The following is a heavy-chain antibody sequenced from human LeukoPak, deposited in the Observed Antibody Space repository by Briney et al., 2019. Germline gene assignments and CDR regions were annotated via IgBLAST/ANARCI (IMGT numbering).Heavy chain of an antibody. V-gene: IGHV3-11*04. Sequence: KPGGSLRLSCAASGFTFSDYYMSWIRQAPGKGLEWVSYISSSGSTIYYADSVKGRFTISRDNAKNSLYLQTNSLRAEDTAVYYCASPEDFWSGFDYWGQGTLVTVSS. CDR2: ISSSGSTI. J-gene: IGHJ4*02. CDR1: GFTFSDYY. CDR3: ASPEDFWSGFDY. D-gene: IGHD3-3*01.